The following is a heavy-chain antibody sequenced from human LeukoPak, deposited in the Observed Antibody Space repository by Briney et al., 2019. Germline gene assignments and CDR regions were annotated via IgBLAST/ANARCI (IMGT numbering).Heavy chain of an antibody. Sequence: PSETLSLTCAVSGYSISSGYYWGWIRQPPGRGLEWIGCIYHSGGTYHNPSLKSRVTISVDTSKNQFSLKLSSVTAADTAVYYCARNRYCSSTSCYPTDTDYYYYYYMDVWGKGTTVTVSS. CDR1: GYSISSGYY. J-gene: IGHJ6*03. D-gene: IGHD2-2*01. CDR3: ARNRYCSSTSCYPTDTDYYYYYYMDV. CDR2: IYHSGGT. V-gene: IGHV4-38-2*01.